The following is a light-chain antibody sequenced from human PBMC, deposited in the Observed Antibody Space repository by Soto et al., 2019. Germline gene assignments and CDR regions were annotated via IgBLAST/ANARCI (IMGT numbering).Light chain of an antibody. Sequence: EVVFTQSPATLSLSPGERATLSCVASQSVSEFLSWYQQKPGQAPRLPLYDASNRATGIPARFSGGGSWRNFALTISSLEAEDFALYWCQQYNNCHLITFGQGTRLEIK. V-gene: IGKV3-11*02. J-gene: IGKJ5*01. CDR3: QQYNNCHLIT. CDR1: QSVSEF. CDR2: DAS.